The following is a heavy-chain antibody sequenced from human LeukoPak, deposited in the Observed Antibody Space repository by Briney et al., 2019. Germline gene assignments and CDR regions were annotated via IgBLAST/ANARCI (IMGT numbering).Heavy chain of an antibody. CDR3: AISLRYFGGNAFDI. CDR2: INHSGST. J-gene: IGHJ3*02. CDR1: GGSFSGYY. D-gene: IGHD3-9*01. Sequence: SETLSLTCAVYGGSFSGYYWSWIRQPPGKGLEWIGEINHSGSTNYNPSLKRRVTISVDTSKNQFSPKLSSVTAADTAVYYCAISLRYFGGNAFDIWGQGTMVTVSS. V-gene: IGHV4-34*01.